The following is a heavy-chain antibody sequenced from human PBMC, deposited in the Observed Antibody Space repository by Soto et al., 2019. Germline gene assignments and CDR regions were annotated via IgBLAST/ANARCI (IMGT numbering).Heavy chain of an antibody. CDR3: ARARDIVVVVAYLFDY. V-gene: IGHV3-48*01. D-gene: IGHD2-15*01. CDR2: ISSSSSTI. Sequence: GGSLRLSCAASGFTFSSYSMNWVRQAPGKGLEWVSYISSSSSTIYYADSVKGRFTISRDNAKNSLYLQMNSLRAEDTAVYYCARARDIVVVVAYLFDYWGQGTLVTVSS. CDR1: GFTFSSYS. J-gene: IGHJ4*02.